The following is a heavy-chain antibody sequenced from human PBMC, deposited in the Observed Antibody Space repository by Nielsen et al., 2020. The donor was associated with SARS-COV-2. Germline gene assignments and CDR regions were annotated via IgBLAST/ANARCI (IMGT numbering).Heavy chain of an antibody. CDR2: INSDGSST. D-gene: IGHD3-22*01. Sequence: GGSLRLSCAASGFTFSSYWMHWVCQAPGKGLVWVSRINSDGSSTSYADSVKGRFTISRDNAKNMLYLQMNSLRAEDTAVYYCARAEYYYDSSGYYSSRVYYYGMDVWGQGTTVTVSS. CDR1: GFTFSSYW. J-gene: IGHJ6*02. CDR3: ARAEYYYDSSGYYSSRVYYYGMDV. V-gene: IGHV3-74*01.